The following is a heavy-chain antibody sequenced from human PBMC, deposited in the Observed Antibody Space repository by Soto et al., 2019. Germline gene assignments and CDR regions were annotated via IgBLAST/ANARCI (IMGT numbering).Heavy chain of an antibody. J-gene: IGHJ4*02. CDR3: AKPRGSESYLPFDY. D-gene: IGHD3-10*01. Sequence: GGSLRLSCAASGFTFSIYGLSWVRQAPGKGLERVSAISGSGENTYYADSVKGRFTISRDNPKNTLYLQMNSLRAEDTAVYYCAKPRGSESYLPFDYWGQGTLVTVSS. CDR1: GFTFSIYG. V-gene: IGHV3-23*01. CDR2: ISGSGENT.